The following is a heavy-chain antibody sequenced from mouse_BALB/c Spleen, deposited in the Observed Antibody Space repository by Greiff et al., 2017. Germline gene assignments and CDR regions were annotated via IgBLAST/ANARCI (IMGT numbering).Heavy chain of an antibody. D-gene: IGHD2-3*01. Sequence: DVKLQESGPDLVKPSQSLSLTCTVTGYSITSGYSWHWIRQIPGNKLEWMGYIHYSGSTNYNPSLTSRISITRDTSKNQFFLQLNAVTTEDTATYYSGESPPYDTNFDYWGQGTTLTVSS. J-gene: IGHJ2*01. CDR2: IHYSGST. CDR3: GESPPYDTNFDY. V-gene: IGHV3-1*02. CDR1: GYSITSGYS.